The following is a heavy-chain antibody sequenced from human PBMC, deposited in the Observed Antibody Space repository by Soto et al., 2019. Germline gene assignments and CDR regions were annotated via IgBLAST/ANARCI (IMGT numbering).Heavy chain of an antibody. CDR2: ISNSGSDI. J-gene: IGHJ4*02. CDR3: AKPAGLAAEGADY. V-gene: IGHV3-11*01. Sequence: QVQLVESGGGLVKPGGSLRLSCAASGFAFSDYYMTWIRQAPGKGLEWIAYISNSGSDIYYADSVKGRFTISRDNAGNSLFLQIDSLRGEDTAMYYCAKPAGLAAEGADYWGPGTLVTVSS. CDR1: GFAFSDYY. D-gene: IGHD6-25*01.